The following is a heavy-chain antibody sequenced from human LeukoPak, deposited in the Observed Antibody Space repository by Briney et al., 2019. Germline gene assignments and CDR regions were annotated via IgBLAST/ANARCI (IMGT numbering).Heavy chain of an antibody. CDR1: GFTVSDNY. Sequence: GGSLRLSCAASGFTVSDNYMTCVRQAPGKGLEWVSSIYSAGATHYAESVKGRFTISRDNSKNTLYLQMNSLRAEDMAVYYCARIEWERLGRAFDIWGRGTMVTVSS. D-gene: IGHD1-26*01. CDR2: IYSAGAT. J-gene: IGHJ3*02. V-gene: IGHV3-53*01. CDR3: ARIEWERLGRAFDI.